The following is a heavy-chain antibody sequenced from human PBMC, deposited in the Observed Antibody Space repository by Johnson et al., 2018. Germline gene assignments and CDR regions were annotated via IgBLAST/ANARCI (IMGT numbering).Heavy chain of an antibody. Sequence: QLVQSGGGVVQPGRSLRLSCAASGFTFSSYAMSWVRQAPGKGLEWVSAISGSGGSTYYADSVKGRFTISRDNSKNTLYLQLNSLRAEDTAVYYCAKEEYYYDSSGSYLGAFDIWGQGTMVTVSS. CDR3: AKEEYYYDSSGSYLGAFDI. CDR2: ISGSGGST. D-gene: IGHD3-22*01. CDR1: GFTFSSYA. V-gene: IGHV3-23*04. J-gene: IGHJ3*02.